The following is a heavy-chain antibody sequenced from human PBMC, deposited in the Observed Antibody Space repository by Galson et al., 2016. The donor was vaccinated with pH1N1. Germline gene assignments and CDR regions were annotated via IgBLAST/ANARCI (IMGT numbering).Heavy chain of an antibody. J-gene: IGHJ4*02. CDR1: GGSISSHY. CDR3: ASSPIASGGDYYFDS. Sequence: SETLSLTCTVSGGSISSHYWSWIRQPPGKGLEWIGYIYYSGSTDYNSSLNSRVTMSVDSSKNQFPLRLTSVTAADTGVYFCASSPIASGGDYYFDSWGQGTPVAVSS. CDR2: IYYSGST. D-gene: IGHD2-21*01. V-gene: IGHV4-59*11.